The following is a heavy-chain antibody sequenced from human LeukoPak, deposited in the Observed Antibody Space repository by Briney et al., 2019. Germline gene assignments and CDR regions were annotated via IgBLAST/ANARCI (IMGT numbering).Heavy chain of an antibody. CDR3: ARAPSPWSGPLWGAFDI. V-gene: IGHV4-34*13. Sequence: NHSGSTNYNPSLNSRVPISVATSKTQFSLKLSSVTAAATAVYYCARAPSPWSGPLWGAFDIWGQGTMVTVSS. D-gene: IGHD3-3*01. J-gene: IGHJ3*02. CDR2: NHSGST.